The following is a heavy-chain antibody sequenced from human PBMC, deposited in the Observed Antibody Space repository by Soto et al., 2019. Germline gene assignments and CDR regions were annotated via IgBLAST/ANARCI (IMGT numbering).Heavy chain of an antibody. CDR1: GGSISSYY. CDR2: IYYSGST. J-gene: IGHJ4*02. D-gene: IGHD2-2*01. CDR3: ARHGKYQLLSDAFDY. Sequence: SETLSLTCTVSGGSISSYYWSWIRQPPGKGLEWIGYIYYSGSTNYNPSLKSRVTISVDTSKNQFSLKLSSVTAADTAVYYCARHGKYQLLSDAFDYWGQGTLVTVSS. V-gene: IGHV4-59*08.